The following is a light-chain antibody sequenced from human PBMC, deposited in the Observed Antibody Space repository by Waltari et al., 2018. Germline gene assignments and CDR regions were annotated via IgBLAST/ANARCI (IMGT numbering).Light chain of an antibody. CDR3: CSYARAGTLL. J-gene: IGLJ2*01. CDR2: EVN. V-gene: IGLV2-23*02. CDR1: SNDVETYNL. Sequence: QSALTQPASVSGSPGQSITIPCSATSNDVETYNLVPWYQHSPGKAPKLLIYEVNRRPSGVSNRFSGSKSGNTASLTISGLQAEDEADYYCCSYARAGTLLFGGGTKLTVL.